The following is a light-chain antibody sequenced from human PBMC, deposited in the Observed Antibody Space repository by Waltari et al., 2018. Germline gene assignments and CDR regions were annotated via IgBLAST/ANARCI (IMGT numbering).Light chain of an antibody. CDR2: GAS. CDR3: QQAFSTPPT. J-gene: IGKJ1*01. Sequence: DTQMTQSPTSLSASVGDSVYITCRASESIMSYLNWYQQTPGTPPKVLIYGASTLEKGVPPRFSGSGSGTEFTFTIRSLQPGDFATYFCQQAFSTPPTFGQGTKVEIK. V-gene: IGKV1-39*01. CDR1: ESIMSY.